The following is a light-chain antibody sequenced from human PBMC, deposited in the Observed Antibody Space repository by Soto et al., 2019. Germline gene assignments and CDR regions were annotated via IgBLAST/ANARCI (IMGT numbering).Light chain of an antibody. CDR3: QQYNNSPPWT. CDR1: QSVSNN. Sequence: ILMTQSPATLSVSPGERATLSCRASQSVSNNLAWYQQKPGQAPRLLIYDASTRATGIPARFSGSGSGTECTLTISGLQSEDFAVYDCQQYNNSPPWTFGQGTNVEIK. CDR2: DAS. J-gene: IGKJ1*01. V-gene: IGKV3-15*01.